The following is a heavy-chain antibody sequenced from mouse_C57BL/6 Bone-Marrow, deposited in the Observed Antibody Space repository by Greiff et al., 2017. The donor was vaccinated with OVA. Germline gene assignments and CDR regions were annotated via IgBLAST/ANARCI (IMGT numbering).Heavy chain of an antibody. CDR2: ISHKANGYTT. D-gene: IGHD2-4*01. V-gene: IGHV7-3*01. Sequence: EVKLMESGGGLVQPGGSLSLSCAASGFTFTDYYMSWVRQPPGKALEWLGFISHKANGYTTEYSASVKGRFTISRDNAESILYLQMNGLRAEDRATDYCARYDYDCYYSMDYWGQGTSVTVSS. CDR1: GFTFTDYY. CDR3: ARYDYDCYYSMDY. J-gene: IGHJ4*01.